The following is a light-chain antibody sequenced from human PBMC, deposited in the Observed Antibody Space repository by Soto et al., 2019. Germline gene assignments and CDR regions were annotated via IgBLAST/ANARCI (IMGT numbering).Light chain of an antibody. CDR1: QSVSSD. CDR2: GAS. CDR3: QQFNSWPPWA. V-gene: IGKV3-15*01. Sequence: EIVMTQSPATLSVSPGERANLFCRASQSVSSDLAWYQQKPGQPPRLLIYGASTRATGVPARFIGSGSGTDFTLTINSLQSEDFAVYYCQQFNSWPPWAFGQGTKVEI. J-gene: IGKJ1*01.